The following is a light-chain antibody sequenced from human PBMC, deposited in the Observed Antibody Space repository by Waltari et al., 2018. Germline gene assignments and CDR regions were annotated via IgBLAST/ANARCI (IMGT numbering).Light chain of an antibody. V-gene: IGKV3-20*01. Sequence: EIVLTQSPGTLSLSPGETATLSCRASQSFTRYLAWYQHKPGQAPRLLIYDASTRAAGSADRFSGSWFRTDFTLTISRLEPEDSAVYYCQHYVRLPVTFGQGTKVEI. CDR2: DAS. CDR1: QSFTRY. J-gene: IGKJ1*01. CDR3: QHYVRLPVT.